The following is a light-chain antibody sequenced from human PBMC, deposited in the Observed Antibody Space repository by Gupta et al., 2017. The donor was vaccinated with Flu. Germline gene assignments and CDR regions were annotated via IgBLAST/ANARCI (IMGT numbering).Light chain of an antibody. CDR3: CSYAGSSFYV. Sequence: QSALTQPHSVSGSPGQSVTISCTGTSSDVGAYNYVSWYQQRPGKAPKLMIYDVNKRPSGVPDRFSGSKSGNTASLTISGLQAEDEADYYCCSYAGSSFYVFGTGTKVTVL. V-gene: IGLV2-11*01. J-gene: IGLJ1*01. CDR1: SSDVGAYNY. CDR2: DVN.